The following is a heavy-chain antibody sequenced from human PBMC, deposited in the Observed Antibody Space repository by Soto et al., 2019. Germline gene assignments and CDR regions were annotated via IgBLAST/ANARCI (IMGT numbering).Heavy chain of an antibody. D-gene: IGHD2-15*01. CDR3: ARFSGLVVKRAIFDY. CDR2: IYYSGST. CDR1: GGSISSGGYY. V-gene: IGHV4-31*03. Sequence: QVQLQESGPGLVKPSQTLSLTCTVSGGSISSGGYYWSWIRQHPGKGLEWIGYIYYSGSTYYNPSLMRRVTISVDTSKNQFSLKLSSVTAADTAVYYCARFSGLVVKRAIFDYWGQGTLVTVSS. J-gene: IGHJ4*02.